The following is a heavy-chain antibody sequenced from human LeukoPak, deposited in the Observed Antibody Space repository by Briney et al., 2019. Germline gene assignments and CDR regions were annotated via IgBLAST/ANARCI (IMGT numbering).Heavy chain of an antibody. V-gene: IGHV3-23*01. D-gene: IGHD3-10*01. CDR1: GFTFSSYA. J-gene: IGHJ4*02. CDR2: ISGSGGST. CDR3: ARDGYYGSGIDFDY. Sequence: GGSLRLSCAASGFTFSSYAMSWVRQAPGKGLEWVSAISGSGGSTYYADSVKGRFTISRDNSKNTLYLQMNSLRAEDTAVYYCARDGYYGSGIDFDYWGQGTLVTVSS.